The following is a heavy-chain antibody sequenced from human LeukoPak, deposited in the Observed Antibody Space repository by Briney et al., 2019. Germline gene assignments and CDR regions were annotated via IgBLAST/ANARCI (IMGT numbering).Heavy chain of an antibody. CDR1: GFTFSSYW. V-gene: IGHV3-7*01. J-gene: IGHJ4*02. Sequence: GGSLRLSCAASGFTFSSYWMSWVRQAPGKGLEWVANIKQDGSEKYYVGSVKGRFTISRDNAKNSLYLQMNSLRAEDTAVYYCARDGYSSGWYFDYWGQGTLVTVSS. D-gene: IGHD6-19*01. CDR2: IKQDGSEK. CDR3: ARDGYSSGWYFDY.